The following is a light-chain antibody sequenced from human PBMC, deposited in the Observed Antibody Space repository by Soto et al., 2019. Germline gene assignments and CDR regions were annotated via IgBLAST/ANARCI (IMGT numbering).Light chain of an antibody. Sequence: QSVLTQPPSASGSPGQSVTISCTGSGSDVGRYDYVSWYQHHPGKAPKLMMFDVNKRPSGVPDRFSGSRSGNTASLTVSGLQAEDEADYFCSSYAGNSIYVFGTGTKVTVL. CDR2: DVN. CDR1: GSDVGRYDY. J-gene: IGLJ1*01. CDR3: SSYAGNSIYV. V-gene: IGLV2-8*01.